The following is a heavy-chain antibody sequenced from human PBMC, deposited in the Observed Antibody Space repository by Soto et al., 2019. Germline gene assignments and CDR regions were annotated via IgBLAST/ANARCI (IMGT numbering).Heavy chain of an antibody. CDR1: AFTFSGSA. J-gene: IGHJ6*02. CDR3: TRHLYSSGVFYGMDV. Sequence: WALRLSCAPSAFTFSGSAMHWVRQAYGKGLEWAGRIRSKANSYATAYAASVKGRFTISRDDSKNTAYLQMNSLKTEDTAVYYCTRHLYSSGVFYGMDVRRQGTTVTVSS. CDR2: IRSKANSYAT. D-gene: IGHD6-19*01. V-gene: IGHV3-73*01.